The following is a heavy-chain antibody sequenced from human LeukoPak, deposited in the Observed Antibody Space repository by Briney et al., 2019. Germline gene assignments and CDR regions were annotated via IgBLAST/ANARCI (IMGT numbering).Heavy chain of an antibody. CDR1: GGSIVSGSYY. J-gene: IGHJ4*02. CDR2: IYFSGDA. CDR3: ARRIVGVLPELDY. D-gene: IGHD1-26*01. V-gene: IGHV4-31*03. Sequence: SQTLSLTCSVSGGSIVSGSYYWSWIRQHPGKGLEWIGHIYFSGDASYNPSLKSRVTISVDTSENQFSLKLSSVTAADTAVYYCARRIVGVLPELDYWGQGTLVTVSS.